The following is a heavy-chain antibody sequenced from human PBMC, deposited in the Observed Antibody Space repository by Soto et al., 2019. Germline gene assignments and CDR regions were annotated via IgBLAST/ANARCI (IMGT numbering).Heavy chain of an antibody. Sequence: ASVKVSCKASGYTFTGYYMHWVRQAPGQGLEWMGWINPNSGGTNYAQKFQGGVTMTRDTSISTAYMELSRLRSDDTAVYYCARALTTVKAYYYGMDVWGQGTTVTVSS. D-gene: IGHD4-4*01. CDR3: ARALTTVKAYYYGMDV. J-gene: IGHJ6*02. V-gene: IGHV1-2*02. CDR2: INPNSGGT. CDR1: GYTFTGYY.